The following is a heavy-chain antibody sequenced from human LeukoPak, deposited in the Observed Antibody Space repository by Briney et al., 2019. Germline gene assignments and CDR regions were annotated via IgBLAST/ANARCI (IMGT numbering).Heavy chain of an antibody. CDR3: ARQSRDGSKNRGYYFDY. J-gene: IGHJ4*02. D-gene: IGHD3-10*01. CDR1: GFIFRTYW. V-gene: IGHV5-51*01. Sequence: GESLKISCHTSGFIFRTYWIAWVRQMPGKGLESMGLIYPADSDTTYSPSFQGQVTISADRSISTVYLQWSSLKASDTAMYYCARQSRDGSKNRGYYFDYWGQGTLVTVSS. CDR2: IYPADSDT.